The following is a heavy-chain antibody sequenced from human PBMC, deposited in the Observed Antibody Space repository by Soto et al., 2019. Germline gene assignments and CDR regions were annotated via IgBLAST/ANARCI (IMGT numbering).Heavy chain of an antibody. CDR1: GFTFSSYS. V-gene: IGHV3-21*01. D-gene: IGHD3-22*01. CDR3: ARPLYYYDSSGYSPRMRDY. CDR2: ISSSSSYI. Sequence: GGSLRLSCAASGFTFSSYSMNWVRQAPGKGLEWVSSISSSSSYIYYADSVKGRFTISRDNAKNSLYLQMNSLRAEDTAVYYCARPLYYYDSSGYSPRMRDYWGQGTLVTVSS. J-gene: IGHJ4*02.